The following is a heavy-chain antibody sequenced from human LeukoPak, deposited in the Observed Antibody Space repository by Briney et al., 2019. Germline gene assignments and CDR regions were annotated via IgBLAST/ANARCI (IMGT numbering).Heavy chain of an antibody. D-gene: IGHD5-18*01. CDR3: AGRRTGYSSGYGH. CDR2: IYSGGST. CDR1: GFTVSSNY. J-gene: IGHJ4*02. Sequence: PGGSLRLSRAASGFTVSSNYMSWVRQAPGKGLEWVSVIYSGGSTYYADSVKGRFTISRDNSENIVYLQMNNLRVEDTAVYYCAGRRTGYSSGYGHWGQGTLVTVSS. V-gene: IGHV3-53*01.